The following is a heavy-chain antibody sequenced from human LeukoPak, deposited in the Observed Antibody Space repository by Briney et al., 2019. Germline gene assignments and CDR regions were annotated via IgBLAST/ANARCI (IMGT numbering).Heavy chain of an antibody. J-gene: IGHJ1*01. CDR3: AKLVSWDAARVTYFQH. D-gene: IGHD5-18*01. CDR2: ISGSGDST. V-gene: IGHV3-23*01. CDR1: GFTFSSYA. Sequence: GGSLRLSCAASGFTFSSYAMSWVRQAPGKGLEWVSTISGSGDSTYYADSVKGRITISRDNSQNTLFLQMNNLRVEDTAIYYRAKLVSWDAARVTYFQHWGQGSLVTVSS.